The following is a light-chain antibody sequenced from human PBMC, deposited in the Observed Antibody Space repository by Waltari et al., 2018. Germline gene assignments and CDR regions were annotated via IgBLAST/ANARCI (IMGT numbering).Light chain of an antibody. CDR1: SGHSTNI. J-gene: IGLJ3*02. V-gene: IGLV4-69*01. CDR2: VNREGSH. Sequence: QLVLTQSPSASASLGASVKLTCTLSSGHSTNIIAWLPQQPEKGPRYLMNVNREGSHNKGVGIPGRFSGSSSGAERYLTISSRQSEDEADYYCQTGGHGTWVFGGGTRLTVL. CDR3: QTGGHGTWV.